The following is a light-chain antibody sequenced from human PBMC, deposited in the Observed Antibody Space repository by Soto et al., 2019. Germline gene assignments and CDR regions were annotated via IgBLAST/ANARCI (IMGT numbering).Light chain of an antibody. CDR3: QQLRMYPST. CDR1: QSISSY. J-gene: IGKJ4*01. CDR2: AAS. V-gene: IGKV1-39*01. Sequence: DMDMAQSPSSLSXXVXNXXXXGCRASQSISSYLNWYQQKPGKAPKLLIYAASSLQSGVPSRFSGSGSGTDFALTITSLQAEDFATYYCQQLRMYPSTFGGGTKVDIK.